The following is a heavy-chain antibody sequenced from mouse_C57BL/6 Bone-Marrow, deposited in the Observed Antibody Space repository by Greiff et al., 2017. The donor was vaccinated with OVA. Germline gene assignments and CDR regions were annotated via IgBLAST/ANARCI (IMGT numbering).Heavy chain of an antibody. Sequence: EVKLQESGAELVRPGASVKLSCTASGFNIKDYYMHWVKQRPEQGLEWIGWIDPENGDTEYASKFQGKATITADTSSNTAYLQLSSLTSEDTAVYYCTYLYAMDYWGQGTSVTVSS. CDR1: GFNIKDYY. V-gene: IGHV14-4*01. CDR2: IDPENGDT. CDR3: TYLYAMDY. D-gene: IGHD5-1*01. J-gene: IGHJ4*01.